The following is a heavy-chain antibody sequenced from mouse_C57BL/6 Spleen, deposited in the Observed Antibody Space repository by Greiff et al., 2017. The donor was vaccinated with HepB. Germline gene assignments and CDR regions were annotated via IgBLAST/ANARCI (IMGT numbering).Heavy chain of an antibody. D-gene: IGHD2-5*01. V-gene: IGHV5-4*03. CDR2: ISDGGSYT. Sequence: EVKVVESGGGLVKPGGSLKLSCAASGFTFSSYAMSWVRQTPEKRLEWVATISDGGSYTYYPDNVKGRFTISRDNAKNNLYLQMSHLKSEDTAMYYCARVPPSNFGGYWGQGTLVTVSA. J-gene: IGHJ3*01. CDR3: ARVPPSNFGGY. CDR1: GFTFSSYA.